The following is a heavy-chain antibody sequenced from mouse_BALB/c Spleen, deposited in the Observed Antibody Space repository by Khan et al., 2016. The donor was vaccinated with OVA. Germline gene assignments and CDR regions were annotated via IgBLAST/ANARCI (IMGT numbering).Heavy chain of an antibody. CDR2: ISSGGGSI. CDR1: GFAFSSYD. V-gene: IGHV5-12-1*01. Sequence: EVELVESGGGLVKPGGSLKLSCAATGFAFSSYDMSWVRQTPEKRLDWVAYISSGGGSIYFPDTVKGRFTISRDNAKNTLYLQLGSLKSEDTAMYYCTWPQATRITTSCYVDVWGAGTTVTVSS. J-gene: IGHJ1*01. CDR3: TWPQATRITTSCYVDV. D-gene: IGHD3-2*02.